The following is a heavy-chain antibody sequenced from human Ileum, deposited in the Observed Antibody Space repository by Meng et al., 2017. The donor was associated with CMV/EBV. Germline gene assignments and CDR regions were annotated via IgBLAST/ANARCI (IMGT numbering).Heavy chain of an antibody. D-gene: IGHD6-13*01. V-gene: IGHV3-21*01. J-gene: IGHJ4*02. CDR3: ARVPYSGIAAEYYFVY. CDR2: ISGGSADK. Sequence: GGSLRLSCAASGFTFSSYSMTWVRQAPGKGLDWVSSISGGSADKNYADSVKGRFTISRDNAKNSLYLQMNSRRAEDTAVYYCARVPYSGIAAEYYFVYWGQGTLVTVSS. CDR1: GFTFSSYS.